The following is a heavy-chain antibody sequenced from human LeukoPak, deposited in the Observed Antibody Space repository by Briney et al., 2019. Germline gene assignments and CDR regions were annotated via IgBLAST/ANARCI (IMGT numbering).Heavy chain of an antibody. Sequence: ASVKVSCKASGYTFTSYNLHWVRQAPGQGPEWMGMIDPGGDSTSCAQKFQGRLTVTTDTSTSTVYMELSSLRSEETAVYYCARAGAISNYIFDFWGQGTLVTVSS. D-gene: IGHD3-10*01. CDR2: IDPGGDST. CDR3: ARAGAISNYIFDF. J-gene: IGHJ4*02. CDR1: GYTFTSYN. V-gene: IGHV1-46*01.